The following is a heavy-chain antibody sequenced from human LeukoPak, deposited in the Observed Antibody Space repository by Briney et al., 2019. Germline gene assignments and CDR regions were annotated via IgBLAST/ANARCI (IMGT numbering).Heavy chain of an antibody. V-gene: IGHV3-30*18. J-gene: IGHJ4*02. Sequence: GGSLRLSCAASGFTFSSYGMHWVRQAPGKGLEWVAVISYDGSNKYYADSVKGRFTISRDNSKNTLYLQMNSLRAEDTAVYYCAKDLIAAAGYPDYWGQGTLATVSS. CDR1: GFTFSSYG. CDR3: AKDLIAAAGYPDY. D-gene: IGHD6-13*01. CDR2: ISYDGSNK.